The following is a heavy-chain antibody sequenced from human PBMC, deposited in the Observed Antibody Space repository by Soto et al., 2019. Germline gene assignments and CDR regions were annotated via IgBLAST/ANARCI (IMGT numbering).Heavy chain of an antibody. CDR1: GYTFTSYA. CDR3: ARDIVATIFPRMPTYYFDY. D-gene: IGHD5-12*01. Sequence: ASVKVSSKASGYTFTSYAMHWVRQAPGQRLEWMGWINAGNGNTKYSQKFQGRVTITRDTSASTAYMELSSLRSEDTAVYYCARDIVATIFPRMPTYYFDYWGQGTLVTVSS. J-gene: IGHJ4*02. CDR2: INAGNGNT. V-gene: IGHV1-3*01.